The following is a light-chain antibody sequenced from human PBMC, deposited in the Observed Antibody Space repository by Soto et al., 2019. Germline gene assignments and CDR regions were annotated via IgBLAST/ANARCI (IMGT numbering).Light chain of an antibody. Sequence: QSVLTQPPSASGTPGQRVTISCSGSSSNVENNFLNWYRHLPGTAPKLLIYDNNNRPSGVPARFSVSKSDTSASLAITGLQPEDEADYYCQSYDSSLSGSYVFGTGTKLTVL. CDR2: DNN. CDR3: QSYDSSLSGSYV. V-gene: IGLV1-40*01. CDR1: SSNVENNF. J-gene: IGLJ1*01.